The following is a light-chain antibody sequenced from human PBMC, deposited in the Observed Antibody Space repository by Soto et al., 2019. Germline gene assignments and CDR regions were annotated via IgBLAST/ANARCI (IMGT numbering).Light chain of an antibody. CDR1: QSVSSY. CDR2: DAS. CDR3: QQRSDWPPLT. J-gene: IGKJ4*01. Sequence: EIVLTQSPATLSLSPGERATLSCRASQSVSSYLAWYQQKPGQAPRLLIYDASTRATGIPARFSGSRSGTDFTLTIRSLEPEDVAVYYCQQRSDWPPLTFGGGTKVEIK. V-gene: IGKV3-11*01.